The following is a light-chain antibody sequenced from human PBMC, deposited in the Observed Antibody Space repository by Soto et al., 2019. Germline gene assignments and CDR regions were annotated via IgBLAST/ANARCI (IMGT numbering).Light chain of an antibody. CDR1: QSISTY. CDR3: QQSYSTPRT. CDR2: SAS. V-gene: IGKV1-39*01. J-gene: IGKJ1*01. Sequence: DIQMTQSPSSLSASVGDRVTITCRASQSISTYLNWYQQKPGKAPKLLIYSASSFQSGVPSRFSGSGSGTDFTLTISSLQPEDCATYYCQQSYSTPRTFGQGTKVEIK.